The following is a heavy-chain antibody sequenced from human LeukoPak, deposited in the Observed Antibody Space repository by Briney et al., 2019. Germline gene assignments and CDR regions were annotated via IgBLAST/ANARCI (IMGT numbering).Heavy chain of an antibody. Sequence: SETLSLTCAVYGESFSGYYWSWIRQPPGRGLEWIGEINHSGSTNYNPSLKSRVTISVDRSKNQFSLKLSSVTAADTAVYYCARLGGFGYYYGMDVWGQGTTVTVSS. D-gene: IGHD3-16*01. J-gene: IGHJ6*02. V-gene: IGHV4-34*01. CDR1: GESFSGYY. CDR3: ARLGGFGYYYGMDV. CDR2: INHSGST.